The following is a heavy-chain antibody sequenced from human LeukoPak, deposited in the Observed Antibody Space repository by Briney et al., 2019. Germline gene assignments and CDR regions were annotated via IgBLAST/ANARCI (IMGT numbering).Heavy chain of an antibody. CDR2: INPNSGGT. D-gene: IGHD6-25*01. V-gene: IGHV1-2*06. CDR3: ARDGSSSGGMDV. CDR1: GYTFTNYY. J-gene: IGHJ6*04. Sequence: ASVKVSCKASGYTFTNYYMHWVRQAPGQGLEWMGRINPNSGGTNYAQKFQDRDTMTRDTSSSTAYMDLSRLRSDDTAVYYCARDGSSSGGMDVWGKGTTVTVSS.